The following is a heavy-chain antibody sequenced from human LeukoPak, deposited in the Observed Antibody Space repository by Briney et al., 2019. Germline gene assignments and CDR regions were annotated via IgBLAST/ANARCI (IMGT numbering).Heavy chain of an antibody. D-gene: IGHD3-10*01. V-gene: IGHV1-46*01. Sequence: ASVKVSCKTSGYTFTSCYMHWVRQAPGQGLEWMGMINPSAGSTRYAQKFQGRVTMTTDTSTSTVYMELSSLRAEDTAVYYCARDLHYYGSGSYFDYWGQGTLVTVSS. CDR2: INPSAGST. CDR1: GYTFTSCY. CDR3: ARDLHYYGSGSYFDY. J-gene: IGHJ4*02.